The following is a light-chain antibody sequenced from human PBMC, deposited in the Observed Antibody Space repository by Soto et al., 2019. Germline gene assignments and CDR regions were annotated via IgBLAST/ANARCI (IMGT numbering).Light chain of an antibody. CDR3: SSYAGSPV. CDR2: EVS. J-gene: IGLJ2*01. Sequence: QSALTQPPSASGSPGQSVTISCTGTSSDVGGYNYVSWYQQHPGKAPKLMIYEVSKRPSGVPDRFSGSKSGNTASLTVSGLQAEEEADYYCSSYAGSPVFGGGTKVTVL. CDR1: SSDVGGYNY. V-gene: IGLV2-8*01.